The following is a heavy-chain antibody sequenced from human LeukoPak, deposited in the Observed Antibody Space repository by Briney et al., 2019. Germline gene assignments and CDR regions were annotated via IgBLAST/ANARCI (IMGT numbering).Heavy chain of an antibody. J-gene: IGHJ5*02. Sequence: PSETLSLTCAVYGGSFSGYYWSWIRQPPGKGLEWIGEINHSGSTNYNPSLKSRVTISADTSKNQFSLKLSSVTAADTAVYYCARDPSIAAAVPGFDPWGQGTLVTVSS. D-gene: IGHD6-13*01. V-gene: IGHV4-34*01. CDR3: ARDPSIAAAVPGFDP. CDR2: INHSGST. CDR1: GGSFSGYY.